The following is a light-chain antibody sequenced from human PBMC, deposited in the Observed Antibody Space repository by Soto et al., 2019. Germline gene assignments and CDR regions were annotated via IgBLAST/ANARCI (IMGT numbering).Light chain of an antibody. J-gene: IGLJ2*01. CDR1: ALPKQY. CDR3: SSYTRNSTVV. V-gene: IGLV3-25*02. CDR2: KDS. Sequence: SYELTQPPSVSVAPGQTARITFSGDALPKQYAYWYQQKPGQSPVLVIYKDSERPSGIPERFSGSSSGTTVTLTISGVQAEDEADYYCSSYTRNSTVVFGGGTQLTVL.